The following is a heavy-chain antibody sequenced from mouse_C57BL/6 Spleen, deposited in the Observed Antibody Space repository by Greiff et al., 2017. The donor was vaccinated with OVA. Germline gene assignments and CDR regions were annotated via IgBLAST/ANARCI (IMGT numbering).Heavy chain of an antibody. CDR3: ARHEEGDYDIAY. J-gene: IGHJ3*01. CDR1: GYTFTEYT. D-gene: IGHD2-4*01. CDR2: FYPGSGSI. V-gene: IGHV1-62-2*01. Sequence: VQLVESGAELVKPGASVKLSCKASGYTFTEYTIHWVKQRSGQGLEWIWWFYPGSGSIKYNEKFKDKATLTADKSSSTVYMELSRLTSEDSAVYFCARHEEGDYDIAYWGQGTLVTVSA.